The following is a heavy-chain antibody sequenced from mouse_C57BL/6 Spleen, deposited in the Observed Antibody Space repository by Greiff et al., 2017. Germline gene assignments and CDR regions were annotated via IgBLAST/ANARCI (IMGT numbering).Heavy chain of an antibody. CDR3: AREGGYGYDYDGFAY. Sequence: VQLQQSGPELVKPGASVKISCKASGYAFSSSWMNWVKQRPGKGLEWIGRIHPGDGATNYNRKFKGKATLTADKSSSTAYTHIRSLTLEDAAAYVCAREGGYGYDYDGFAYWGQGTLVTVSA. CDR2: IHPGDGAT. V-gene: IGHV1-82*01. CDR1: GYAFSSSW. D-gene: IGHD2-2*01. J-gene: IGHJ3*01.